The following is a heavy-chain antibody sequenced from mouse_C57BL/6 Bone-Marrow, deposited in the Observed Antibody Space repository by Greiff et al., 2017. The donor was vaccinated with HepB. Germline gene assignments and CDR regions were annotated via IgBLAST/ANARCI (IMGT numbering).Heavy chain of an antibody. D-gene: IGHD2-4*01. CDR3: AGDSRDYGRYDFDY. J-gene: IGHJ2*02. Sequence: KLEESGPGLVKPSQSLFLTCSITGFTIPSGYYWIWIRQSPGNPLEWMGYITHSGETFSNPSLQSPISITRETSKKQFFLQLNSVTTEDTAMYYCAGDSRDYGRYDFDYWGQGTSLTVSS. CDR1: GFTIPSGYY. CDR2: ITHSGET. V-gene: IGHV12-3*01.